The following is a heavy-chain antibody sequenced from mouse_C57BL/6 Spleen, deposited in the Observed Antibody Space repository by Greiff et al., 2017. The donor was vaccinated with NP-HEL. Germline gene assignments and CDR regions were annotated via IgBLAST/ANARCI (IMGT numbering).Heavy chain of an antibody. J-gene: IGHJ2*01. CDR2: ISDGGSYT. CDR1: GFTFSSYA. CDR3: AREGITTVPVYYFDY. D-gene: IGHD1-1*01. Sequence: EVKVEESGGGLVKPGGSLKLSCAASGFTFSSYAMSWVRQTPEKRLEWVATISDGGSYTYYPDNVKGRFTISRDNAKNNLYLQMSHLKSEDTAMYYCAREGITTVPVYYFDYWGQGTTLTVSS. V-gene: IGHV5-4*01.